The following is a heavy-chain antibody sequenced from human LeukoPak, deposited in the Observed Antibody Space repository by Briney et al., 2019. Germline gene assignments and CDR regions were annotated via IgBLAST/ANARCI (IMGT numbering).Heavy chain of an antibody. V-gene: IGHV1-69*05. CDR3: ALSRVVIENQYGWFDP. CDR1: GGTFSSYA. J-gene: IGHJ5*02. CDR2: IIPIFGTA. D-gene: IGHD3-3*01. Sequence: VASVKVSCKASGGTFSSYAISWVRQAPGQGLEWMGGIIPIFGTANYAQKFQGRVTITTDESTSTAYMELSSLRSEDTAVYYCALSRVVIENQYGWFDPWGPGTLVTVSS.